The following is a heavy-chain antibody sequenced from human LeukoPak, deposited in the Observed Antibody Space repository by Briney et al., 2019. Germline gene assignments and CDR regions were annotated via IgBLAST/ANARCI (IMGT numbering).Heavy chain of an antibody. CDR3: ATIAVAGQPRGY. V-gene: IGHV3-21*01. Sequence: GGSLRLSCAASGFTFSSYSMNWVRQAPGKGLGWVSSISSSSSYIYYADSVKGRFTISRDNAKNSLYLQMNSLRAEDTAVYYCATIAVAGQPRGYWGQGTLVTVSS. J-gene: IGHJ4*02. CDR1: GFTFSSYS. D-gene: IGHD6-19*01. CDR2: ISSSSSYI.